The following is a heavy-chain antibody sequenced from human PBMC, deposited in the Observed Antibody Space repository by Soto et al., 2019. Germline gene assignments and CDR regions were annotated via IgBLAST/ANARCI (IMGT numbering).Heavy chain of an antibody. D-gene: IGHD6-13*01. CDR3: VRRNVSATGIDWFDP. CDR2: INAANGDT. CDR1: GYTFTSYG. J-gene: IGHJ5*02. Sequence: AAVTVSCKASGYTFTSYGIHWVRQAPGQRLEWMGWINAANGDTKYSPKFQGRVTITRDTSASTAYMELSSLRSEDTAVYYCVRRNVSATGIDWFDPWGQGTLVTVSS. V-gene: IGHV1-3*01.